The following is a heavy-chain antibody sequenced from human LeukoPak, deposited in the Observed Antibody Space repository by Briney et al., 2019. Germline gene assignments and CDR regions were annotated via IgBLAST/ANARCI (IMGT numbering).Heavy chain of an antibody. D-gene: IGHD5-18*01. V-gene: IGHV1-8*03. J-gene: IGHJ4*02. CDR2: MNPNNGNT. CDR1: GYTFTNFD. Sequence: ASVKVSCKASGYTFTNFDINWVRQATGQGLEWMAWMNPNNGNTGNAQKLQGRVTITWDSSISTAYMELSSLRSEDTAAYYCARVGYSNSYDFWGQGTLVTVSS. CDR3: ARVGYSNSYDF.